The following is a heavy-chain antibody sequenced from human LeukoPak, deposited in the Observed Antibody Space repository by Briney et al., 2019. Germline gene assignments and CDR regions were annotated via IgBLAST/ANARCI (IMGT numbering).Heavy chain of an antibody. CDR3: ARGSSPYYFDY. CDR1: GGSFSGYY. Sequence: LSLTCAVYGGSFSGYYWSWIRQPPGKGLEWVANIKQDGSEKYYVDSVKGRFTISRDNAKNSLYLQMNSLRAEDTAVYYCARGSSPYYFDYWGQGTLVTVSS. J-gene: IGHJ4*02. V-gene: IGHV3-7*01. CDR2: IKQDGSEK.